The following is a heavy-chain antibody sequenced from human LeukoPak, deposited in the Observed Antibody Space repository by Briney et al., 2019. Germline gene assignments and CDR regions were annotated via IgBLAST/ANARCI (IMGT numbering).Heavy chain of an antibody. CDR2: IHYSGST. J-gene: IGHJ2*01. CDR3: ARQYIDILTGYHRGELYWYFDL. CDR1: GGSISSSSYY. Sequence: KPSETLSLTCTVSGGSISSSSYYWGWIRQPPGKGLEWIGSIHYSGSTYYNPSLKSRVTISVDTSKNQFSLKLSSVTAADTAVYYCARQYIDILTGYHRGELYWYFDLWGRGTLVTVSS. V-gene: IGHV4-39*01. D-gene: IGHD3-9*01.